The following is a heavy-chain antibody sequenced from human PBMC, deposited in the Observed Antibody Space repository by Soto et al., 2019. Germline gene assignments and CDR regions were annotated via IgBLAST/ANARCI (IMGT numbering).Heavy chain of an antibody. D-gene: IGHD3-3*01. V-gene: IGHV3-9*01. CDR2: ISWNSGSI. Sequence: GGSLRLSSAASGFTFDDYAMHWVRQAPGKGLEWVSGISWNSGSIGYADSVKGRFTISRDNAKNSLYLQMNSLRAEDTAVYYCARPIFGVVPMSSGMDVWGQGTTVTVSS. J-gene: IGHJ6*02. CDR3: ARPIFGVVPMSSGMDV. CDR1: GFTFDDYA.